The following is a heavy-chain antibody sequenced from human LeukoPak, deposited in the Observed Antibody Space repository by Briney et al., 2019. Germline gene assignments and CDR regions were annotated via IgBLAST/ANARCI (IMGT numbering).Heavy chain of an antibody. CDR3: ARDRVTIFPRDAFDI. Sequence: SETLSLTCTVSGGSISSGSYYWSWIRQPAGKGLEWIGRIYTSGSTNYNPSLKSRVTMSVDTSKNQFSLKLSSVTAADTAVYYCARDRVTIFPRDAFDIWGQGTMVTVSS. D-gene: IGHD3-9*01. CDR2: IYTSGST. CDR1: GGSISSGSYY. J-gene: IGHJ3*02. V-gene: IGHV4-61*02.